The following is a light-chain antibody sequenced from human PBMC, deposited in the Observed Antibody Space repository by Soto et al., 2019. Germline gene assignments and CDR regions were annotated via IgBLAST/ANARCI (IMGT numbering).Light chain of an antibody. J-gene: IGLJ1*01. Sequence: QSVLSQPPSVSGATRQRITISCTGSSSNIGANYDVHWYRQVPGTAPKRLMSGDNNRPSGVADRFSGSKSGTSASLAITRLQAEDVADYYCQSYDSSLNRVFGTGTKLTVL. CDR2: GDN. CDR3: QSYDSSLNRV. CDR1: SSNIGANYD. V-gene: IGLV1-40*01.